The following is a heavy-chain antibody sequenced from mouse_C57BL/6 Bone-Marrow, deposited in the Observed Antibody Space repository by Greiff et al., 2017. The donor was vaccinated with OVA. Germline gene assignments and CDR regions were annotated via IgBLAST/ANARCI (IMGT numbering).Heavy chain of an antibody. CDR3: AIGGSSSFYYAMDY. Sequence: EVQLQESGPELVKPGASVKIPCKASGYTFTDYNMDWVKQSHGKSLEWIGDINPNNGVTIYNQKFKGKATLTVDKSSSTAYMELRSLTSEDTAVYYCAIGGSSSFYYAMDYWGQGTSVTVSS. CDR2: INPNNGVT. V-gene: IGHV1-18*01. CDR1: GYTFTDYN. J-gene: IGHJ4*01. D-gene: IGHD1-1*01.